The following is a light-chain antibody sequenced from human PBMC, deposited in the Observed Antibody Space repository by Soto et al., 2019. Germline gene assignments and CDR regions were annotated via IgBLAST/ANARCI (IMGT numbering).Light chain of an antibody. CDR1: QGISSN. J-gene: IGKJ5*01. CDR2: GAS. Sequence: DIQLTQSPSFLSASVGDRITITCRASQGISSNLVWYQQKPGKAPKVLIYGASTLQSGVPSRFSGSGSGTEFTLPISHLQPEDFATYYCQHLNNYPITFGQGTRLE. V-gene: IGKV1-9*01. CDR3: QHLNNYPIT.